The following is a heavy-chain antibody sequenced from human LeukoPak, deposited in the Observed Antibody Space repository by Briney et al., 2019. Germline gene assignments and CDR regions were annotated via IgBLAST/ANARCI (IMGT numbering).Heavy chain of an antibody. V-gene: IGHV4-38-2*01. J-gene: IGHJ4*02. Sequence: PSETLSLTCAVDGGSFSGYYWGWIRQPPGKGLEWIGSFYHGGDTYYDPSLKSRVTISVDTPKNQFSLKLRSVTAADTAVYYCAGGIVGVHAYWGQGILVTVSS. CDR2: FYHGGDT. D-gene: IGHD1-26*01. CDR3: AGGIVGVHAY. CDR1: GGSFSGYY.